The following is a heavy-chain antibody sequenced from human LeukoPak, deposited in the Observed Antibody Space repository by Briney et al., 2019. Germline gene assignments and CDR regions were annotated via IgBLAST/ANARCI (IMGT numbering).Heavy chain of an antibody. J-gene: IGHJ4*02. D-gene: IGHD1-26*01. CDR1: GLTVGSSY. CDR2: IYSGGST. CDR3: ARLSGSYYEADY. Sequence: TGGSLRLSCAASGLTVGSSYMGWVRQAPGKGLEWVPVIYSGGSTYYADSMKGRFTLSRDNSKNTLYLQMNSLRAEDTAVYYCARLSGSYYEADYWGQGTLVTVSS. V-gene: IGHV3-53*01.